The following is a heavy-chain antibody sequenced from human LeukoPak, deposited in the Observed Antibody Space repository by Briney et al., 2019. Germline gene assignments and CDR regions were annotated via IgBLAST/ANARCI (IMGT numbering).Heavy chain of an antibody. CDR3: ARDRGYSYEFDY. V-gene: IGHV3-21*01. CDR2: ISSSSSYI. D-gene: IGHD5-18*01. CDR1: GFTFSSYS. Sequence: GGSLRLSCAASGFTFSSYSMNWVRQAPGKGLEWVSSISSSSSYIYYADSVKGRFTVSRDNAKNSLYLQMNSLRAEDTAVYYCARDRGYSYEFDYWGQGTLVTVSS. J-gene: IGHJ4*02.